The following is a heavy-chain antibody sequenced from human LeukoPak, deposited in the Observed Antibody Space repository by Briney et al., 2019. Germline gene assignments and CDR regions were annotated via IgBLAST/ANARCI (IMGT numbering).Heavy chain of an antibody. CDR3: AAVGALGAFDI. CDR2: IYYSGST. Sequence: PSETLSLTCTVSGGSISSSSYYWGWIHQPPGKGLEWIGSIYYSGSTYYNPSLKSRVTISVDTSKNQFSLKLSSVTAADTAVYYCAAVGALGAFDIWGQGTMVTVSS. V-gene: IGHV4-39*07. CDR1: GGSISSSSYY. J-gene: IGHJ3*02. D-gene: IGHD1-26*01.